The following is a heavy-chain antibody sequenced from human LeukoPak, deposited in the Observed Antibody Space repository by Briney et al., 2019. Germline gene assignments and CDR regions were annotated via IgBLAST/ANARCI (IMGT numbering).Heavy chain of an antibody. CDR2: ISGSGGST. Sequence: GGSLRLSCAASGFTFSSYAMSWVRQAPGKGLEWVSAISGSGGSTYYADSVKGRFTISRDNSKNTLYLQMNSLRAEDTAVYYCAKDQTMIVVVPYFDYWGQGTLVTVSS. CDR1: GFTFSSYA. J-gene: IGHJ4*02. D-gene: IGHD3-22*01. V-gene: IGHV3-23*01. CDR3: AKDQTMIVVVPYFDY.